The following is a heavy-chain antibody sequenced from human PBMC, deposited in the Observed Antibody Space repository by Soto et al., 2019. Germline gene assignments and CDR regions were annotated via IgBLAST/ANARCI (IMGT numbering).Heavy chain of an antibody. J-gene: IGHJ5*02. CDR3: ARGYSNYGGWFDP. CDR2: ISAHTGSS. V-gene: IGHV1-3*01. CDR1: GYTFISYY. Sequence: ASLKVSCKASGYTFISYYMHWVRQAPGRGLEWMGWISAHTGSSEYAQRFQGRVTITTDTSASTAYMELSSLRSEDTAVYYCARGYSNYGGWFDPWGQGTLVTVSS. D-gene: IGHD4-4*01.